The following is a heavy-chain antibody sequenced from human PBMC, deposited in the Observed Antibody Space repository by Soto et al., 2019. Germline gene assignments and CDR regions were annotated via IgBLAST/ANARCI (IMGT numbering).Heavy chain of an antibody. V-gene: IGHV3-74*01. CDR3: TKVFEY. CDR2: IDGVGTGT. J-gene: IGHJ4*02. CDR1: GFTFTNYW. Sequence: GGSLRLSCAASGFTFTNYWMHWVRQVPGKGLVWVSRIDGVGTGTSYSDSVRGRFTISRDNAENTLHLQMDSLRAEDTAVYYCTKVFEYWGQGTPVTVYS.